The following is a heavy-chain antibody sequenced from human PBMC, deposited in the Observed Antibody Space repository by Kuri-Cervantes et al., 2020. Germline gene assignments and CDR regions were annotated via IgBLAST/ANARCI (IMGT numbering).Heavy chain of an antibody. J-gene: IGHJ5*02. D-gene: IGHD3-16*01. CDR2: MSYDGFNK. CDR3: ARDFYVDWFDP. V-gene: IGHV3-30-3*01. CDR1: GFSFSSYA. Sequence: GGSLRLSCAASGFSFSSYAMHWVRQAPGKGLEWVAVMSYDGFNKYYADSVKGRFTVSRDNSKNTVYLQMNSLRAEDTAVYYCARDFYVDWFDPWGQGTLVTVSS.